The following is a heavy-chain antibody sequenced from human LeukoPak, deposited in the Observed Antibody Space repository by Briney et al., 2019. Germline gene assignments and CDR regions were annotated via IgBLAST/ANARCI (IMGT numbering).Heavy chain of an antibody. Sequence: ASVKVSCKASGYTFTSYYVHWVRQAPGQGLEWMGIINPSGGSTSYAQKFQGRVTMTRDMSTSTVYTELSSLRSEDTAVYYCARVVVGATLDYWGQGTLVTVSS. D-gene: IGHD1-26*01. CDR2: INPSGGST. J-gene: IGHJ4*02. CDR1: GYTFTSYY. V-gene: IGHV1-46*01. CDR3: ARVVVGATLDY.